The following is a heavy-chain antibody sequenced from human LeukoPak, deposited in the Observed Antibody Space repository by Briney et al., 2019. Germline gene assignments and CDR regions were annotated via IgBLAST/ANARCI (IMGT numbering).Heavy chain of an antibody. J-gene: IGHJ6*02. CDR2: IWYDGSNK. V-gene: IGHV3-33*01. CDR1: GFTFSDYG. Sequence: GGSLRLSCAASGFTFSDYGMHWVRQAPGKGLEWVAVIWYDGSNKYFADSVKGRFTISRDNSKNTLYLQMNSLRAEDTAVYYCARSPPYSSSYYYYYGMDVWGQGTTVTVSS. CDR3: ARSPPYSSSYYYYYGMDV. D-gene: IGHD6-6*01.